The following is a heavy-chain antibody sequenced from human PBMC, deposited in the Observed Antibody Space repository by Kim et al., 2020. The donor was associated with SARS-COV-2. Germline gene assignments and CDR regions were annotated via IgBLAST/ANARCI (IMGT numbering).Heavy chain of an antibody. J-gene: IGHJ4*02. CDR2: IKQDGSEK. CDR3: ARVGSSSWYFDY. CDR1: GITFSTYW. D-gene: IGHD6-13*01. Sequence: GGSLRLSCAAYGITFSTYWMTWVRQAPGKGLEWVANIKQDGSEKYYVDSVKGRFTISRDNAKNSLYLQMNSLRAEDTAVYYCARVGSSSWYFDYWGQGTLVTVSS. V-gene: IGHV3-7*04.